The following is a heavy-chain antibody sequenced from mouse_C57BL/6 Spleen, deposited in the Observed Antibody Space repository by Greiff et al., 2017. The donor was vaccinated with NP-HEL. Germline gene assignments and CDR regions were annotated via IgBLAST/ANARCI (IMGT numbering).Heavy chain of an antibody. CDR3: ARGGDYDDYYAMDY. CDR1: GYAFSSYW. CDR2: IYPGDGDT. Sequence: VQLQQSGAELVKPGASVKISCKASGYAFSSYWMNWVKQRPGKGLEWIGQIYPGDGDTNYNGKFKGKATLTADKYSSTAYMQLSSLTSEDSAVYFWARGGDYDDYYAMDYWGQGTSVTVSS. D-gene: IGHD2-4*01. V-gene: IGHV1-80*01. J-gene: IGHJ4*01.